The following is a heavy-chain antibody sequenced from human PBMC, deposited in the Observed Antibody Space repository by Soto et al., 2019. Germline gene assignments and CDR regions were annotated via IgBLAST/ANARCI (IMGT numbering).Heavy chain of an antibody. CDR1: GFTFSSYW. CDR3: AKDTFEHDYGDYYYGMDV. J-gene: IGHJ6*02. V-gene: IGHV3-23*01. D-gene: IGHD4-17*01. CDR2: ISGSGGST. Sequence: GGSLRLSCAASGFTFSSYWMHWVRQVPGKGLVWVSAISGSGGSTYYADSVKGRFTISRDNSKNTLYLQMNSLRAEDTAVYYCAKDTFEHDYGDYYYGMDVWGQGTTVTVSS.